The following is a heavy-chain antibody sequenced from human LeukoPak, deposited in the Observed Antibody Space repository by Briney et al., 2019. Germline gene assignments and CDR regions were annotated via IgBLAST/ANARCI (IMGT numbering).Heavy chain of an antibody. Sequence: PGGSLRLSCAASGFTFSTYEMNWVRQAPGKGLEWVSYISSSGRIIYYTDSVKGRFTISRDNAKNSLYLQMNSLRAEDTAVYYCALTSFDFWGQGTLVTVSS. J-gene: IGHJ4*02. CDR1: GFTFSTYE. V-gene: IGHV3-48*03. D-gene: IGHD3-9*01. CDR2: ISSSGRII. CDR3: ALTSFDF.